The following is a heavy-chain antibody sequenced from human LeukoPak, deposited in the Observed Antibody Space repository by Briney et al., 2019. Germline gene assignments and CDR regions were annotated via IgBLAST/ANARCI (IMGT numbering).Heavy chain of an antibody. Sequence: PSGTLSLTCAVSGGSISSSNWWSWVRQPPGKGLEWIVSYSGSTYYNPSLKRRVTISVDTSNNQFSLKLSSVTAADTAVYYCARGYCGGGSCYESRGWFDYWGQGTLVTVSS. CDR3: ARGYCGGGSCYESRGWFDY. D-gene: IGHD2-15*01. CDR2: SYSGST. CDR1: GGSISSSNW. V-gene: IGHV4-4*02. J-gene: IGHJ4*02.